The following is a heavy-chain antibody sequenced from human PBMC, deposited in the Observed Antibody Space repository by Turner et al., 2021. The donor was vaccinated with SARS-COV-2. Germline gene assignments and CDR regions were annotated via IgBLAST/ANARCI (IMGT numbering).Heavy chain of an antibody. CDR1: GFTFGHYG. J-gene: IGHJ4*02. D-gene: IGHD6-13*01. CDR2: IRSKIYGGTT. CDR3: TGVIAGDS. V-gene: IGHV3-49*03. Sequence: EVQLVDSGGGLVQPGRSLRLSCTAAGFTFGHYGRSWFRQAPGKGLELVSFIRSKIYGGTTEYAATVKGRFTNSRDDTKSSAYLQKNSLKTEDTAVYDCTGVIAGDSWGQGTLVTVSS.